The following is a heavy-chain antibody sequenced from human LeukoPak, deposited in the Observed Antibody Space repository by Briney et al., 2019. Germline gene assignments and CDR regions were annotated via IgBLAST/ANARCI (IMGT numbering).Heavy chain of an antibody. CDR1: GFTFSSYW. V-gene: IGHV3-74*01. CDR3: ARDLLYYCGGDCYRPDAFDI. D-gene: IGHD2-21*01. Sequence: AGGSLRLSCAASGFTFSSYWMHWVRQAPGKGLVWVSRINSDGSSTSYADSVKGRFTISRDNAKNTLYLQMNSLRAEDTAVYYCARDLLYYCGGDCYRPDAFDIWGQGTMVTVSS. CDR2: INSDGSST. J-gene: IGHJ3*02.